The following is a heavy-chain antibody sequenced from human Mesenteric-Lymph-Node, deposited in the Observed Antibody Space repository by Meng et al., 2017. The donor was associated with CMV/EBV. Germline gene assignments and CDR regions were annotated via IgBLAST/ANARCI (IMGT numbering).Heavy chain of an antibody. D-gene: IGHD2-2*01. CDR3: ARVGDIVVVPAAPPVPDYFDY. Sequence: GSLRLSCTVSGGSISSSTYYWGWIRQPPGKGLEWIGYIYYSGSTNYNPSLKSRVTISVDTSKNQFSLKLSSVTAADTAVYYCARVGDIVVVPAAPPVPDYFDYWGQGTLVTVSS. V-gene: IGHV4-61*05. CDR1: GGSISSSTYY. J-gene: IGHJ4*02. CDR2: IYYSGST.